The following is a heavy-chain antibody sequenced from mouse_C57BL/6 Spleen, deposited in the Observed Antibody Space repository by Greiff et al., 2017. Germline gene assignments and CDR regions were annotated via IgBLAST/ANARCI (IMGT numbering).Heavy chain of an antibody. Sequence: QVQLMQPGAELVKPGASVKMSCKASGYTFTSYWITWVKQSPGQGLEWIGDINPGSGSTNYNEKFKSKATLTVDTSSSTAYMQLSSLTSEDSAVYYCERSNDGYYGYFDVWGTGTTVTVSS. V-gene: IGHV1-55*01. CDR3: ERSNDGYYGYFDV. CDR1: GYTFTSYW. CDR2: INPGSGST. D-gene: IGHD2-3*01. J-gene: IGHJ1*03.